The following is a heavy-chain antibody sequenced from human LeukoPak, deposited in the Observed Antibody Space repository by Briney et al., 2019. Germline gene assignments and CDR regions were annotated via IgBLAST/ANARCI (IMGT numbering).Heavy chain of an antibody. J-gene: IGHJ4*02. CDR2: ISGSGGST. CDR1: GFTFSSYA. V-gene: IGHV3-23*01. Sequence: GGSLRLSCAASGFTFSSYAMSWVRQAPGKGLEWVSAISGSGGSTYYADSVKGRFTISRDNSKSTLYLQMNSLRAEDTAVYYCAKPGGITFGGVIVTFDYWGQGTLVTVSS. CDR3: AKPGGITFGGVIVTFDY. D-gene: IGHD3-16*02.